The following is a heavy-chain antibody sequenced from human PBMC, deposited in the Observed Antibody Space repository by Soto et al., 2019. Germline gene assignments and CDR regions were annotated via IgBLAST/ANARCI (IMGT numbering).Heavy chain of an antibody. CDR1: GGTFSTCT. Sequence: GASVKVSCKASGGTFSTCTINWVRQATGQGLEWMGWMNPNSGNTGYAQKFQGRVTMTRDTSITTAYMELSSLRSEDTAVYFCARGKSLENWGQRTLVTVSS. D-gene: IGHD1-1*01. V-gene: IGHV1-8*02. CDR2: MNPNSGNT. CDR3: ARGKSLEN. J-gene: IGHJ4*02.